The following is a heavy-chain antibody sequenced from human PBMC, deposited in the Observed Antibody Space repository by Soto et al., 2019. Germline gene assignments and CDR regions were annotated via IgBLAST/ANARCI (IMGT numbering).Heavy chain of an antibody. Sequence: GGSLRLSCSASGFTFSSYAMHWVRQAPGKGLEYVSAISSSGGSTYYADSVKGRFTISRDNPKNTLYLQMSSLRAEDTAVYYCVKDSVPTAIPYNWFDPWGQGTLVTVSS. CDR2: ISSSGGST. J-gene: IGHJ5*02. CDR3: VKDSVPTAIPYNWFDP. D-gene: IGHD2-2*01. CDR1: GFTFSSYA. V-gene: IGHV3-64D*06.